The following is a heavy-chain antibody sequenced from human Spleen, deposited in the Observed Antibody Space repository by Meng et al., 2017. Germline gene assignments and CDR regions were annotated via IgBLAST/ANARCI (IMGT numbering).Heavy chain of an antibody. CDR1: GGSFSGYY. CDR2: SYHSGST. Sequence: QVQLQQWGPGLLKPSVTLSLTCAVYGGSFSGYYWSWIRQPPGKGLEWIGESYHSGSTNYNTSLKSRVTISVDKSKNQFSLNLSSVTAADTAVYYCARAEGNWNFVYWGQGTLVTVSS. J-gene: IGHJ4*02. CDR3: ARAEGNWNFVY. V-gene: IGHV4-34*01. D-gene: IGHD1-20*01.